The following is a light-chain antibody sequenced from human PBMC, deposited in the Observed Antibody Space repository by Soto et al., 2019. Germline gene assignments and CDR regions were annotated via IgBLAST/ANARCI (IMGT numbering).Light chain of an antibody. CDR1: QSVSSSY. V-gene: IGKV3-20*01. CDR2: GAS. CDR3: QQYSSSPGLT. J-gene: IGKJ4*01. Sequence: EIVLTQSPGTLSLSPGERATLSCRASQSVSSSYLAWYQQKPGQAPRLLIYGASSRATGIPDRFSGSGSGTYFTLTISRLEPEDFAVYYCQQYSSSPGLTFGGGTKVEIK.